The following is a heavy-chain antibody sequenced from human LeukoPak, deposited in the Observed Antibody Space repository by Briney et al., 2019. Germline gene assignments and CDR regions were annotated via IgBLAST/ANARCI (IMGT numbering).Heavy chain of an antibody. CDR3: ATNYYDSSGYYPDPYFDY. CDR2: FDPEDGET. J-gene: IGHJ4*02. CDR1: GYTLTELS. V-gene: IGHV1-24*01. Sequence: GASVKVSCKVSGYTLTELSMHWVRQAPGKGLEWMGGFDPEDGETIYAQKFQGRVTMTEDTSTDTAYMELSSLRSEDTAVYYCATNYYDSSGYYPDPYFDYWGQGTLVTVSS. D-gene: IGHD3-22*01.